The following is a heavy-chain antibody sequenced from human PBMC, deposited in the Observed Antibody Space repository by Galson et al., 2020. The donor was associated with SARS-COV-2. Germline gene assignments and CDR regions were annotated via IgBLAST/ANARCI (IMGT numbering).Heavy chain of an antibody. J-gene: IGHJ4*02. V-gene: IGHV3-30*04. CDR2: ISYGENSE. CDR3: ARDGLPFDY. Sequence: LSLTCAASGFTFRTYAMHWVRQAPGKGLEWVAVISYGENSESYADSVKGRFTISRDESKDTLYLHMNSLKADDTAVYYCARDGLPFDYWGQGTLVTVSS. D-gene: IGHD2-15*01. CDR1: GFTFRTYA.